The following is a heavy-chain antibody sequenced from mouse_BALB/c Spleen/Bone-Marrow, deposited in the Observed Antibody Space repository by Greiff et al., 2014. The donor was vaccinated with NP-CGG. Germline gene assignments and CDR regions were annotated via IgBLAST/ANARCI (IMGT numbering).Heavy chain of an antibody. V-gene: IGHV7-3*02. D-gene: IGHD1-1*01. CDR1: GFTFTDYY. CDR2: IRNKAIGYTT. Sequence: EVQLVESGGGLVQPGGSLRLSCATSGFTFTDYYMNWVRQPPGKALEWLGFIRNKAIGYTTEFSASVKGRFTISRDNSQSILYLQMNTLRAEDSATYYCARDIGGITLDYWGQGTTLTVSS. J-gene: IGHJ2*01. CDR3: ARDIGGITLDY.